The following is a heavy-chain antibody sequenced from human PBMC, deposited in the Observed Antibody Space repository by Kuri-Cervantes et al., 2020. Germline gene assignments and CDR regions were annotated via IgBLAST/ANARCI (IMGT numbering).Heavy chain of an antibody. CDR2: IWYDGSNK. D-gene: IGHD2-2*01. J-gene: IGHJ4*02. V-gene: IGHV3-33*01. Sequence: GGSLRLSCAASGFTFSSYGMHWVRQAPGKGLEWVAVIWYDGSNKYYADSVKGRFTISRDNSKNTLYLQMNSLRAEDTAVYYCARVWSYCSSTSCSPFDYWGQGTLVTVSS. CDR3: ARVWSYCSSTSCSPFDY. CDR1: GFTFSSYG.